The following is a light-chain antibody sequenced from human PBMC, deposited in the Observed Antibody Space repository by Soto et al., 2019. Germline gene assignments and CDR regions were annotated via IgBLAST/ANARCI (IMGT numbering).Light chain of an antibody. CDR2: EVR. CDR3: SSFTSKSRLI. J-gene: IGLJ2*01. V-gene: IGLV2-14*01. CDR1: MRDVGGYNL. Sequence: QSVLTQPASVSGSPGQSITISCAGTMRDVGGYNLVSWYQQHPGRAPQLILYEVRNRPSGISFRFSGSKSGNTASLTISWLQAEDEDDYYCSSFTSKSRLIFGGGTKVTVL.